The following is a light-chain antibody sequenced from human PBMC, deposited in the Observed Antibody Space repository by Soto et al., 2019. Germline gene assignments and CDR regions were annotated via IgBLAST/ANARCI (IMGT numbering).Light chain of an antibody. J-gene: IGLJ1*01. CDR3: SSYTSSSTLVV. CDR1: SSDVGDYNY. V-gene: IGLV2-14*01. Sequence: QSALTQPASVSGSPGQSITISCTGTSSDVGDYNYVSWYQQHPGKAPKLVIYDVSNRPSGVSNRFSGSKSGNTASLTISGLQAEDEADYYCSSYTSSSTLVVFGTGTQLTVL. CDR2: DVS.